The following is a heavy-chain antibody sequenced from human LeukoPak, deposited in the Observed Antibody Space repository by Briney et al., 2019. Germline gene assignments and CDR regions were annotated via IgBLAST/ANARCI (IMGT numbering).Heavy chain of an antibody. J-gene: IGHJ4*02. CDR3: ARRVGWGSYYQG. V-gene: IGHV4-30-2*01. Sequence: SSETLSLTCAVSGGSLSRGGYSRGWIRQPPGRGLGWIGYIYHSGSTYYTPSLKSRVTISVYRSKNQFSLKLSSVTAADTAVYFCARRVGWGSYYQGWGRGTLDRVSS. CDR1: GGSLSRGGYS. D-gene: IGHD3-10*01. CDR2: IYHSGST.